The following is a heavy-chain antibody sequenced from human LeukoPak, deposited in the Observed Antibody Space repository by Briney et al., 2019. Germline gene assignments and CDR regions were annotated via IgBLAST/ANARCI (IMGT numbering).Heavy chain of an antibody. CDR3: ARDLNWLLFDY. CDR2: VKYDGSTT. CDR1: GFTFSAYW. Sequence: GGSLRLSCAASGFTFSAYWMHWVRQAPGKGLVWVSRVKYDGSTTTYADSVRGRFTISRDNAKNILYLQMNSLRVEDTAVYYCARDLNWLLFDYWGQGTLVTVSS. D-gene: IGHD3-9*01. J-gene: IGHJ4*02. V-gene: IGHV3-74*01.